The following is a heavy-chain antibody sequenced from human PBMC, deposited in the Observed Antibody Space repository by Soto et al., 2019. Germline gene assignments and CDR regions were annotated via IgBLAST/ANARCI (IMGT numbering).Heavy chain of an antibody. CDR2: IWPDGSNK. J-gene: IGHJ3*01. CDR1: GFTFSIYA. CDR3: ARAKLVGATHAFDV. Sequence: QVQLVESGGGVVQPGRSLRLSCAASGFTFSIYAIHWVRQAPGTGLEWVAVIWPDGSNKYYADSVKGRFTISRDNSKNTLYLQMNSLRAEDTAVYYCARAKLVGATHAFDVWGQGTMVTVSS. D-gene: IGHD1-26*01. V-gene: IGHV3-33*01.